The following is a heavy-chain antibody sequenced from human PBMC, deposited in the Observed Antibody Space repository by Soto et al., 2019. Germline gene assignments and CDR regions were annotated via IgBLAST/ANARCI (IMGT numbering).Heavy chain of an antibody. CDR1: GFTFSSYN. V-gene: IGHV3-21*01. CDR2: ISSSSSYI. J-gene: IGHJ4*02. CDR3: ASHPRDSSGYWYYFDY. Sequence: ELQLVEAGGGLVKPGGSLRLSCEASGFTFSSYNMNWVRPAPGKGLEWVSSISSSSSYIYYADSVKGRFTISRDNAKNSLYLQMNSLRAEDTAVYYCASHPRDSSGYWYYFDYWGQGTLVTVSS. D-gene: IGHD3-22*01.